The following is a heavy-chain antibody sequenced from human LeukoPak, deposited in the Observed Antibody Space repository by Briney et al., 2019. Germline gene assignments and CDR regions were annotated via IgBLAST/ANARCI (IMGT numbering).Heavy chain of an antibody. CDR3: AAWSPEDGYGMDV. V-gene: IGHV4-59*08. J-gene: IGHJ6*02. CDR1: GGSISSYY. CDR2: IYYSGST. Sequence: PSETLSLTCTVSGGSISSYYWSWTRQPPGKGLEWIGYIYYSGSTNYNPSLKSRVTISVDTSKNQFSLKLSSVTAADTAVYYCAAWSPEDGYGMDVWGQGTTVTVSS. D-gene: IGHD3-3*01.